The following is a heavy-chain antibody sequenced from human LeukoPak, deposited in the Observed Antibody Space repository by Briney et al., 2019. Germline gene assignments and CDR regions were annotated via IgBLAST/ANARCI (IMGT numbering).Heavy chain of an antibody. V-gene: IGHV3-9*01. J-gene: IGHJ4*02. CDR2: ISWNSGSI. Sequence: SGGSLRLSCAASGFTFDDYAMHWVRQAPGKGLEWVSGISWNSGSIGYADSVKGRFTISRDNAKNSLYLQMNSLRAEDTALYYCAKGRSSWYLPPFDYWGQGTLVTVSS. D-gene: IGHD6-13*01. CDR1: GFTFDDYA. CDR3: AKGRSSWYLPPFDY.